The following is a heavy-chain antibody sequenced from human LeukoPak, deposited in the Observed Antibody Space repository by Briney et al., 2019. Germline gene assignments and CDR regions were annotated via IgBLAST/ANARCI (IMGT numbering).Heavy chain of an antibody. Sequence: PSETLSLTCTVSGDSISGYYWTWMRQPPGKGLEWIGYIYSSGSTKYNPSLESRVIISIDTSKNQFSLKLSSVTAADTAVYYCARLRNYCDYSGQGTLVIVSS. V-gene: IGHV4-59*01. J-gene: IGHJ4*02. CDR2: IYSSGST. CDR3: ARLRNYCDY. CDR1: GDSISGYY. D-gene: IGHD4-17*01.